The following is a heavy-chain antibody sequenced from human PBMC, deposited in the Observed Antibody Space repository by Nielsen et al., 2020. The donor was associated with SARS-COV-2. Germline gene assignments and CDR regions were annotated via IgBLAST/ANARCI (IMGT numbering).Heavy chain of an antibody. Sequence: GESLKISCAASGFTFSSYSMNWVRQAPGKGLEWVSSISSSSSYIYYADSVKGRFTISRDNAKNSLYLQMNSLRAEDTALYYCAKDIREYYYYGMDVWGQGTTVTVSS. D-gene: IGHD1-14*01. CDR3: AKDIREYYYYGMDV. J-gene: IGHJ6*02. CDR2: ISSSSSYI. CDR1: GFTFSSYS. V-gene: IGHV3-21*04.